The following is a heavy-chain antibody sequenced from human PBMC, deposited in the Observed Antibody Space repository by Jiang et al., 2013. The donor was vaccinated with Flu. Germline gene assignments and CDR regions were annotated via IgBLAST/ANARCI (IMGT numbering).Heavy chain of an antibody. CDR3: AREFERDIVVVPAAISYAFDI. D-gene: IGHD2-2*02. V-gene: IGHV1-69*04. CDR1: GGTFSSYA. J-gene: IGHJ3*02. CDR2: IIPILGIA. Sequence: GAEVKKPGSSVKVSCKASGGTFSSYAISWVRQAPGQGLEWMGRIIPILGIANYAQKFQGRVTITADKSTSTAYMELSSLRSEDTAVYYCAREFERDIVVVPAAISYAFDIWGQGTMVTVSS.